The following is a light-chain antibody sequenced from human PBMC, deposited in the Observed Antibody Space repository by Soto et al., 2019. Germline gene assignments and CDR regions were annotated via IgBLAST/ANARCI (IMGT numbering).Light chain of an antibody. V-gene: IGLV2-14*03. Sequence: QSALTQPASVSGSPGQSITISCTGTSSDIGHYDYVSWYQQHPGKAPKLMIYHVTYRPSGVSNRYSGSKSRNSASLTISGLQADDEADYYCCSLTPSHTYVFGSGTKVTVL. J-gene: IGLJ1*01. CDR1: SSDIGHYDY. CDR2: HVT. CDR3: CSLTPSHTYV.